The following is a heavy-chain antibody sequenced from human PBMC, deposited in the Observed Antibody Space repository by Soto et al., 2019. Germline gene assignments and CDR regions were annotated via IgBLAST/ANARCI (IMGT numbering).Heavy chain of an antibody. CDR2: INPNSGGT. CDR1: GYTFTGYY. D-gene: IGHD5-18*01. CDR3: ARVLWIQLWLRTSPYGMDV. Sequence: SVKVSCKASGYTFTGYYMHWVRQAPGQGLEWMGWINPNSGGTNYAQKFQGRVTMTRDTSISTAYMELSRLRSDDTAVYYCARVLWIQLWLRTSPYGMDVWGQGTTVTVSS. J-gene: IGHJ6*02. V-gene: IGHV1-2*02.